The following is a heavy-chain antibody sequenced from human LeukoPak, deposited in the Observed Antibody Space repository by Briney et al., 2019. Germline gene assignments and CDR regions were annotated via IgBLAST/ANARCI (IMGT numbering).Heavy chain of an antibody. CDR2: INHSGST. Sequence: PSETLSLTCAVYGGSFSGYYWSWIRQPPGKGLEWIGEINHSGSTNYNPSLKSRVPISVDTSKNQFSLKLSSVTAADTAVYYCARGGKIGRWLQRANSQFDYWGQGTLVTVSS. V-gene: IGHV4-34*01. J-gene: IGHJ4*02. CDR1: GGSFSGYY. D-gene: IGHD5-24*01. CDR3: ARGGKIGRWLQRANSQFDY.